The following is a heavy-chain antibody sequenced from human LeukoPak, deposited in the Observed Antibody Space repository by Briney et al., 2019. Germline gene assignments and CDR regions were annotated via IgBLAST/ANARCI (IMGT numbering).Heavy chain of an antibody. CDR2: MNSDGSGT. V-gene: IGHV3-74*01. CDR3: ARGGSGYFFDF. Sequence: GGSLRLSCTSSTFTLGTYWMHWVRQVPGEGLVWVARMNSDGSGTNYADSVKGRFTISRDNAKNTLYLQMNSPRAEDTAVYYCARGGSGYFFDFWGQGTLVTVSS. CDR1: TFTLGTYW. D-gene: IGHD6-19*01. J-gene: IGHJ4*02.